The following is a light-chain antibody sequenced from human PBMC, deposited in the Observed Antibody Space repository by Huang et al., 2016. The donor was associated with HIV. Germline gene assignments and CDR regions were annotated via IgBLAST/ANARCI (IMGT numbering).Light chain of an antibody. CDR3: QHYGSSLIT. V-gene: IGKV3-20*01. CDR1: QSVGNY. Sequence: EIVLTQSPGTVSLSPGERATLSCRASQSVGNYLAWYQQQPGQAPRLLIYDASSRATGIPDRFSGSGSGTDFPLTISRLEPEDFAVYYCQHYGSSLITFGQGTRLEMK. J-gene: IGKJ5*01. CDR2: DAS.